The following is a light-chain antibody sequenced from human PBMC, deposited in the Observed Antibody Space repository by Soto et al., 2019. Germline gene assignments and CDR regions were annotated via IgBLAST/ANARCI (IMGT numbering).Light chain of an antibody. CDR2: GNS. V-gene: IGLV1-40*01. CDR1: SSNIGAGYD. J-gene: IGLJ2*01. Sequence: QSVLTQPPSVSGAPVQRVTISCTGSSSNIGAGYDVHWYQQLPGTAPKLLIYGNSNRPSGVPDRFSGSKSGTSASLAITGLQAEDEADYYCSSYTSSSTRVVFGGGTKVTVL. CDR3: SSYTSSSTRVV.